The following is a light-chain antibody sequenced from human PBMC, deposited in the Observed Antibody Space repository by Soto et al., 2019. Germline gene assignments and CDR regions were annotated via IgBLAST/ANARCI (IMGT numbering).Light chain of an antibody. CDR3: QQFDTSPLFT. CDR2: GAS. V-gene: IGKV3-20*01. J-gene: IGKJ3*01. Sequence: EIVLTQSPGTLSLSPGERATLSCRASQSVSSTYLAWYQQKPGQAPRLLIYGASSRATGIPDRFSGSGSGTDFHLTISRLEPEDLAVYYCQQFDTSPLFTCGPGTKVDIK. CDR1: QSVSSTY.